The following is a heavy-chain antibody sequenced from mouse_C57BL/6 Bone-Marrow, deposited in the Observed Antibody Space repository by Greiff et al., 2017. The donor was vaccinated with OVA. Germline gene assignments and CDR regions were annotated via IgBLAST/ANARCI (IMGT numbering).Heavy chain of an antibody. Sequence: QVQLQQPGAELVKPGASVKLSCKASGYTFTSYWMQWVKQRPGQGLEWIGEIDPSDSYTNYNQKFKGKATLTVDTSSSTAYMQLNSLTSEDSAVYFCARGTGYDGFAYWGQGTLVTVSA. V-gene: IGHV1-50*01. CDR2: IDPSDSYT. D-gene: IGHD2-2*01. CDR1: GYTFTSYW. J-gene: IGHJ3*01. CDR3: ARGTGYDGFAY.